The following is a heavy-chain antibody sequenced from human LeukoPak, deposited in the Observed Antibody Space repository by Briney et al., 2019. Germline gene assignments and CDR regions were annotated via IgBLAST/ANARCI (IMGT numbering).Heavy chain of an antibody. D-gene: IGHD2/OR15-2a*01. CDR3: XXILTRNKGYYFDY. J-gene: IGHJ4*02. Sequence: PGGSLRLSCAASGFTFSSYAMSWVRQAPGKGLEWVSAISGSGGSTYYADSVKGRFTISRDNSKNTLYLQGNSLRAEDAAVYYXXXILTRNKGYYFDYWGQGTLVTVSS. CDR1: GFTFSSYA. CDR2: ISGSGGST. V-gene: IGHV3-23*01.